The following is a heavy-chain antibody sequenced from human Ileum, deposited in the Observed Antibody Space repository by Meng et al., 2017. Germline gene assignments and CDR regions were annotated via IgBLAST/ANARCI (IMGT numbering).Heavy chain of an antibody. V-gene: IGHV4-34*01. CDR2: INHSGST. CDR3: ARGGPWFDP. Sequence: HAELHEGGAGSLKPSETLPLHCAVYGGSFSGYYWSWIRQPPGKGLEWIGEINHSGSTNYSPSLKSRVTISVDTSKNQFSLKLSSVTAADTVVYYCARGGPWFDPWGQGTLVTVSS. J-gene: IGHJ5*02. CDR1: GGSFSGYY.